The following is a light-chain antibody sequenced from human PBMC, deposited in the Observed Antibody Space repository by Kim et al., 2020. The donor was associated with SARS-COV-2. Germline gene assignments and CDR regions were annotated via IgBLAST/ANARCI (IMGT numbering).Light chain of an antibody. V-gene: IGLV2-14*03. CDR2: DVT. J-gene: IGLJ3*02. Sequence: QSALTQPASVSGSPGQSITMACTGTSSDIGGYNYVSWYQHHPGKAPKLIIYDVTKRPSGVSPRFSGSKSGQTASLTISGLQAEDEADYYCGSYTSTNTDWVFGGGTKVTVL. CDR1: SSDIGGYNY. CDR3: GSYTSTNTDWV.